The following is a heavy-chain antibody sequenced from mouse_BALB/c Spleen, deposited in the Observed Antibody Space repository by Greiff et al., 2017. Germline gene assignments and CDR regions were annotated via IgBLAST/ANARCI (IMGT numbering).Heavy chain of an antibody. CDR2: INSNGGST. V-gene: IGHV5-6-3*01. CDR3: AREGAYYGNYEGFAY. CDR1: GFTFSSYG. J-gene: IGHJ3*01. D-gene: IGHD2-10*01. Sequence: EVMLVESGGGLVQPGGSLKLSCAASGFTFSSYGMSWVRQTPDKRLELVATINSNGGSTYYPDSVKGRFTISRDNAKNTLYLQMSSLKSEDTAMYYCAREGAYYGNYEGFAYWGQGTLVTVSA.